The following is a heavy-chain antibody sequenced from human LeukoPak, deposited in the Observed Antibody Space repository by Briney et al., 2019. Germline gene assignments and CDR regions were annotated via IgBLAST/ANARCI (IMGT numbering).Heavy chain of an antibody. V-gene: IGHV1-69*05. CDR3: AGGKVGPAAYGGGDDAFDI. CDR1: GGTFSSYD. D-gene: IGHD2-2*01. CDR2: IIPIFGTA. J-gene: IGHJ3*02. Sequence: SVKVSCKASGGTFSSYDISWVRQAPGQGLEWMGGIIPIFGTANYAQKLQGRVTITTDESTSTAYMELSSLRSEDTAAYYCAGGKVGPAAYGGGDDAFDIWGQGTMVTVSS.